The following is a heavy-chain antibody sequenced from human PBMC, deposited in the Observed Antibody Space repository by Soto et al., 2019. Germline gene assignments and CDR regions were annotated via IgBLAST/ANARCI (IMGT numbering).Heavy chain of an antibody. Sequence: QVQLVQSGAEVKKPGSSVKVSCKASGGTFSSYAISWVRQAPGQGLEWMGGIIPIFGTANYAQKFQGRVTITADEYRGTAYMELSSLRSEDTAVYYCARDEEYYYDSSGYYGRSFQHWGQGTLVTVSS. V-gene: IGHV1-69*01. CDR3: ARDEEYYYDSSGYYGRSFQH. D-gene: IGHD3-22*01. CDR2: IIPIFGTA. CDR1: GGTFSSYA. J-gene: IGHJ1*01.